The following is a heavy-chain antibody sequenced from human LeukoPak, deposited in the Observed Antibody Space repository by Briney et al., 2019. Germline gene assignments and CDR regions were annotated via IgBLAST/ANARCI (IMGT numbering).Heavy chain of an antibody. CDR2: INPNGGAT. Sequence: ASVKVSGKASRYTFTGYYIHWVRQAPGQGLEWMGWINPNGGATNYAQNFQGRITMTRDTSISTAYVELSRLTSDDTAIYYCARVTTVTAPGGDFWGQGTLVTISS. J-gene: IGHJ4*02. V-gene: IGHV1-2*02. CDR3: ARVTTVTAPGGDF. D-gene: IGHD4-17*01. CDR1: RYTFTGYY.